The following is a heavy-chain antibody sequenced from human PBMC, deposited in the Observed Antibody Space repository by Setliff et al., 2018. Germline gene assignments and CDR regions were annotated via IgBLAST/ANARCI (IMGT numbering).Heavy chain of an antibody. CDR1: GFTFSNAW. CDR2: IKSKTDGGTT. J-gene: IGHJ4*02. V-gene: IGHV3-15*05. D-gene: IGHD5-12*01. CDR3: TKDRSDSGYAGFDY. Sequence: LRLSCAASGFTFSNAWMSWVRQAPGKGLEWVGRIKSKTDGGTTDYAAPVKGRFTISRDNSKVSLFLEMNSLTTEDTALYYCTKDRSDSGYAGFDYWGQGSQVTVSS.